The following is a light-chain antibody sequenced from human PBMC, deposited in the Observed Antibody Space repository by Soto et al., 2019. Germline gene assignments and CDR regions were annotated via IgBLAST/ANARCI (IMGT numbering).Light chain of an antibody. V-gene: IGKV1-39*01. J-gene: IGKJ1*01. CDR3: QQSYNSPQT. CDR1: QAIRND. Sequence: DIQMTQSPSSLSASVGDRVTITCRASQAIRNDLGWYQQKPGKPPRLLIYAASSLQSGVPSRFSGSGSGTDFTLTISSLQPEDFATYSCQQSYNSPQTFGQGTKVDIK. CDR2: AAS.